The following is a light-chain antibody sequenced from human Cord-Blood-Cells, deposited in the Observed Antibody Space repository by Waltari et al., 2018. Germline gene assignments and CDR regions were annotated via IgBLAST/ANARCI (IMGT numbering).Light chain of an antibody. V-gene: IGKV3-20*01. Sequence: TLSCRASQSVSSSYLAWYQQKPGQAPRLLIYGASSRATGIPDRFSGSGSGTDFTLTISSLQPEDFATYYCQQSYSTPPFTFGPGTKVDIK. J-gene: IGKJ3*01. CDR1: QSVSSSY. CDR3: QQSYSTPPFT. CDR2: GAS.